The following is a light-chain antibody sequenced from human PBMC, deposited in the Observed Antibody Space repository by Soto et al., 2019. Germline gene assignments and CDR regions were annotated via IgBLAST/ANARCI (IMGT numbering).Light chain of an antibody. CDR3: QQRSNWPLT. V-gene: IGKV3-11*01. CDR2: DAS. CDR1: QSVSSY. J-gene: IGKJ4*01. Sequence: EIALTQSPATLSLSPGERATLSCRASQSVSSYLAWYQQKSGQAPRLLISDASNRATGIPVRFSGSGSGTDFTLTISSLEPEDFAVYYCQQRSNWPLTFGGGTKVEIK.